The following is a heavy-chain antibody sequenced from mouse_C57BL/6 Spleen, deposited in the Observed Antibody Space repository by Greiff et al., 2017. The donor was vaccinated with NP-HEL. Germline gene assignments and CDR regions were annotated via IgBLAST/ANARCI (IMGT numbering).Heavy chain of an antibody. CDR3: TRGYYGSSPLFDY. V-gene: IGHV5-9-1*02. J-gene: IGHJ2*01. D-gene: IGHD1-1*01. CDR1: GFTFSSYA. CDR2: ISSGGDYI. Sequence: EVKLMESGEGLVKPGGSLKLSCAASGFTFSSYAMSWVRQTPEKRLEWVAYISSGGDYIYYADTVKGRFTISRDNARNTLYLQMSSLKSEDTAMYYCTRGYYGSSPLFDYWGQGTTLTVSS.